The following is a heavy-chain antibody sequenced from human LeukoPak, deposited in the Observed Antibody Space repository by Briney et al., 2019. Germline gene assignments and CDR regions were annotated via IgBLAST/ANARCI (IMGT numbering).Heavy chain of an antibody. V-gene: IGHV3-21*01. J-gene: IGHJ4*02. CDR2: ISSSSSYI. Sequence: GGSLRLSCAASGFIVSTNYMSWVRQAPGKGLEWVSSISSSSSYIYYADSVKGRFTISRDNAKNSLYLQMNSLRAEDTAVYYCARRGSGYTEPIDYWGQGTVVTVSS. D-gene: IGHD5-12*01. CDR1: GFIVSTNY. CDR3: ARRGSGYTEPIDY.